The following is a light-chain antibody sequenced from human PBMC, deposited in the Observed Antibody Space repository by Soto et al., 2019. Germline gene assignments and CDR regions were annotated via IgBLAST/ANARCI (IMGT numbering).Light chain of an antibody. CDR1: QTVGNN. V-gene: IGKV3D-15*01. Sequence: EIVLTQSPGTLSLSPGDGATLSCRASQTVGNNFLAWYQQRPGQAPRLLIHGASSRATGIPDRFSGSGSGTEFTLTISSLQSEDFAVYYCQQYNNWPRTFSQGTKVDIK. CDR3: QQYNNWPRT. J-gene: IGKJ1*01. CDR2: GAS.